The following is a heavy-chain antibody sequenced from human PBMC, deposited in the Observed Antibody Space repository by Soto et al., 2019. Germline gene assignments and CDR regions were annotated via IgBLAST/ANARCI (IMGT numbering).Heavy chain of an antibody. CDR3: AREYVIGGTPDFDY. CDR1: GFTFSSYS. D-gene: IGHD3-16*01. J-gene: IGHJ4*02. Sequence: EVQLVESGGGLVKPGGSLRLSCAASGFTFSSYSMNWVRQAPGKGLEWVSSISSSSSYIYYADSVKGRFTISRDNAKNSLYRQMNSLRAEDTAVYYCAREYVIGGTPDFDYWGQGTLVTVSS. V-gene: IGHV3-21*01. CDR2: ISSSSSYI.